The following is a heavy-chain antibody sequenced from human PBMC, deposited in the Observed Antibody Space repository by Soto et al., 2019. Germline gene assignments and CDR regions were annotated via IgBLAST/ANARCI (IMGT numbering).Heavy chain of an antibody. V-gene: IGHV3-33*01. D-gene: IGHD3-3*01. Sequence: QVQLVESGGGVVQPGRSLRLSCAASGFTFSSYGMHWVRQAPGKGLEWVAVIWYDGSNKYYADSVKGRFTISRDNSKNTLYLQMNSLRAEDTAVYYCARDGGFLEWLAMGIDYWGQGTLVTVSS. CDR3: ARDGGFLEWLAMGIDY. J-gene: IGHJ4*02. CDR2: IWYDGSNK. CDR1: GFTFSSYG.